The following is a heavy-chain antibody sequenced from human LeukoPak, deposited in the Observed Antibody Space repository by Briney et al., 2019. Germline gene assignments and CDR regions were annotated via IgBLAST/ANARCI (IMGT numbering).Heavy chain of an antibody. CDR1: GFTFYTYA. Sequence: GGTLSLSCSGSGFTFYTYAMGWDGPGQGNGLEWVSTISCSGGSTDYADSVKGRFAISRDNYKNTLYLQLASLRAEDTAIYYCVREFGNSSIWPPDDAFDIWGQGTVVTVSS. D-gene: IGHD2-2*01. CDR3: VREFGNSSIWPPDDAFDI. V-gene: IGHV3-23*01. CDR2: ISCSGGST. J-gene: IGHJ3*02.